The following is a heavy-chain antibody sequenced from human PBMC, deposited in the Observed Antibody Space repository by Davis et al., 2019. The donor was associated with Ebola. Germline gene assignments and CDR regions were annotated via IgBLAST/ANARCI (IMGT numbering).Heavy chain of an antibody. Sequence: GESLKISCAASGFTFSSYAMSWVRQAPGKGLEWVSAISGSGGSTYYADSVKGRFTISRDNSKNTLYLQMNSLRAEDTAVYYCAKEYYYGSGFDYWGQGTLVTVSS. V-gene: IGHV3-23*01. CDR2: ISGSGGST. D-gene: IGHD3-10*01. CDR3: AKEYYYGSGFDY. J-gene: IGHJ4*02. CDR1: GFTFSSYA.